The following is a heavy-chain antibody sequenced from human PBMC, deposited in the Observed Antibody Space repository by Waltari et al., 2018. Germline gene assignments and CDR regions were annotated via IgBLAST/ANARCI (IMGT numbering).Heavy chain of an antibody. Sequence: QVHLQESGPGLVKPSETLSLTCTVSGGSFRGYYWSWIRQPPGKGLEWIGDTYYNGGSNYSPSLGSRVTISTDASNSQFSLRLMSVTDADTAIYYCARVGTGLSGMFDSWGQGALVTVSS. J-gene: IGHJ4*02. CDR3: ARVGTGLSGMFDS. CDR2: TYYNGGS. V-gene: IGHV4-59*01. CDR1: GGSFRGYY. D-gene: IGHD1-1*01.